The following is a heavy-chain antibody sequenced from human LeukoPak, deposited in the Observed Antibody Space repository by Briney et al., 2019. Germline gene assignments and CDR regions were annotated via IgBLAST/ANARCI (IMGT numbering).Heavy chain of an antibody. CDR2: MNHSGST. D-gene: IGHD3-22*01. Sequence: PSETLSLTCAVYGGSFSGYSWSWIRQPPGKGLEWIGEMNHSGSTNYNPSLKSRVTVSVDTSKNHFSLKLSSVTAADTAVYYCAKDREYYDPDLHNPNFDYWGQGTLVTVSS. J-gene: IGHJ4*02. CDR3: AKDREYYDPDLHNPNFDY. CDR1: GGSFSGYS. V-gene: IGHV4-34*01.